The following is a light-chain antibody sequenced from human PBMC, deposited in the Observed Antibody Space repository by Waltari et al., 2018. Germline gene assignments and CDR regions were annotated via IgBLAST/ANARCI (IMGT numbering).Light chain of an antibody. Sequence: QSVLTQPPSASGTPGQRVTIPCSGSGPNLGRKTVNWYQQFPGTAPKLLVYINNQRPSWVPDRFSGSKSGTSASLAISGLQSEDEADYYCAAWDDSLNTWVFGGGTKLTVL. CDR3: AAWDDSLNTWV. CDR1: GPNLGRKT. CDR2: INN. J-gene: IGLJ3*02. V-gene: IGLV1-44*01.